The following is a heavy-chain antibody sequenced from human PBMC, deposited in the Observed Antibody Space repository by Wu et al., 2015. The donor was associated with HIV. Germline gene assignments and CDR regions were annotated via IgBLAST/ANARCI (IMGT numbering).Heavy chain of an antibody. Sequence: QVQLVQSGTEMKKSGASMKVXCXTSGYTFTGYYIRWVRQAPGQGLEWMGWINPNSGDTKFAQTFKDRVTMTRDTSTTTVNLVLASLRYNDTATYYCARDWQYQVTFGDYYMDIWGNGTTVIVS. V-gene: IGHV1-2*02. J-gene: IGHJ6*03. CDR2: INPNSGDT. CDR3: ARDWQYQVTFGDYYMDI. CDR1: GYTFTGYY. D-gene: IGHD3-3*01.